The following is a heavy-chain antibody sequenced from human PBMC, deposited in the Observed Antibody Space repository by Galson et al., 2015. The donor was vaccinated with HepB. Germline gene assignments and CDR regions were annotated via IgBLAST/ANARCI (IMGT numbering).Heavy chain of an antibody. Sequence: SVKVSCKASGYTFTSYAMHWVRQAPGQRLEWMGWINAGNGNTKYSQKFQGRVTITRDTSASTAYMELSSLRSEDTAVYYCARDRKDIVVVVAAISRDQSNWFDPWGQGTLVTVSS. CDR1: GYTFTSYA. CDR3: ARDRKDIVVVVAAISRDQSNWFDP. D-gene: IGHD2-15*01. V-gene: IGHV1-3*01. CDR2: INAGNGNT. J-gene: IGHJ5*02.